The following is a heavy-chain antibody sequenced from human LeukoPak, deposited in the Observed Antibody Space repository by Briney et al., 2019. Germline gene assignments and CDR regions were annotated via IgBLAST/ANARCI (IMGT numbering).Heavy chain of an antibody. CDR1: GFTFSSYW. V-gene: IGHV3-66*01. D-gene: IGHD3-10*01. CDR3: ARELLLWFGEERGAFDI. Sequence: GGSLRLSCAASGFTFSSYWMSWVRQAPGKGLEWVSVIYSGGSTYYADSVKGRFTISRDNSKNTLYLQMNSLRAEDTAVYYCARELLLWFGEERGAFDIWGQGTMVTVSS. J-gene: IGHJ3*02. CDR2: IYSGGST.